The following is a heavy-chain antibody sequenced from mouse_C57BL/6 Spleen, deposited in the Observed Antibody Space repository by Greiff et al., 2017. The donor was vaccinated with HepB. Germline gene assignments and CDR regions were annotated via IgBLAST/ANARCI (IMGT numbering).Heavy chain of an antibody. CDR1: GFTFSDYG. CDR2: ISNLAYSI. Sequence: EVMLVESGGGLVQPGGSLKLSCAASGFTFSDYGMAWVRQAPRKGPEWVAFISNLAYSIYYADTVTGRFTISRENAKNTLYLEMSSLRSEDTAMYYCARADSDYYFDYWGQGTTLTVSS. V-gene: IGHV5-15*01. J-gene: IGHJ2*01. CDR3: ARADSDYYFDY.